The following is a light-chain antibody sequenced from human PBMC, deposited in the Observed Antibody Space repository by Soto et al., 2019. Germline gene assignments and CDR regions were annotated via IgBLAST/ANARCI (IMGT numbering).Light chain of an antibody. CDR2: HAS. J-gene: IGKJ4*01. CDR3: QQYAASPLT. Sequence: EIVLTQSPGTLSLSPGERATLSCRASQTVGRNYLAWYQQKPGQAPRLLIYHASNRATGIPDRFSGSGSGTDFTLTISRLEPEEFAVYYCQQYAASPLTFGGGAKVEI. CDR1: QTVGRNY. V-gene: IGKV3-20*01.